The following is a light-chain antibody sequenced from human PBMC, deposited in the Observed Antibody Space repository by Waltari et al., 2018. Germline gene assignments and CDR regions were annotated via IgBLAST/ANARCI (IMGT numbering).Light chain of an antibody. CDR3: QKSSSTPPWT. CDR1: QSISIY. Sequence: DIQMTQSPSSLSASVVHGVTITCRARQSISIYLNLYQQKPGKAPKLLIYAASTLHSGVPSRFSGSGSGTEFTLTISSLQPEDFATYYCQKSSSTPPWTFGQGTKVEIK. V-gene: IGKV1-39*01. J-gene: IGKJ1*01. CDR2: AAS.